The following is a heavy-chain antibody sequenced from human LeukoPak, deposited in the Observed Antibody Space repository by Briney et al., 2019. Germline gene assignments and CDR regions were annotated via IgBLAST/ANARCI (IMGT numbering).Heavy chain of an antibody. CDR3: ARYFYYYYYMDV. V-gene: IGHV4-38-2*02. J-gene: IGHJ6*03. Sequence: SETLSLTCTVSGYSISSGYYWGWIRQPPGKGLEWIGSIYHSGSTYYNPSLKSRVTISVDKSKNQFSLRLSSVTAADTAVYYCARYFYYYYYMDVWGNGTTVTISS. CDR2: IYHSGST. CDR1: GYSISSGYY.